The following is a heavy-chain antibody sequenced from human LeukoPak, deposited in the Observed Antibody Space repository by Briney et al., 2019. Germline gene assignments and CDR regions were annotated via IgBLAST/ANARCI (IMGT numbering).Heavy chain of an antibody. CDR3: AKTPPRASYCTGGVCYWDY. Sequence: QAGGSRRLSCAASGFTFSSYAMSWVRQAPGKGLEWVSAISGSGGSTYYADSVKGRFTISRDNSKNTLYLQMNSLRAEDTAVYYCAKTPPRASYCTGGVCYWDYWGQGTLVTVSS. D-gene: IGHD2-8*02. CDR2: ISGSGGST. J-gene: IGHJ4*02. CDR1: GFTFSSYA. V-gene: IGHV3-23*01.